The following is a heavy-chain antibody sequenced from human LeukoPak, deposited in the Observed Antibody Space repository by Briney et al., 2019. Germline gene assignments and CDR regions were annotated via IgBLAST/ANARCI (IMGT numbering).Heavy chain of an antibody. V-gene: IGHV3-53*01. D-gene: IGHD3-10*01. Sequence: GGSLRLSCAASGFTVSSNYMSWVRQAPGKGLEWVSVIYSGGSTYYADSVKGRFTISRDNSKNTLYLQMNSLRAEDTAVYYCARGDGSEHNWFDPWGQGTLVTVSS. J-gene: IGHJ5*02. CDR1: GFTVSSNY. CDR3: ARGDGSEHNWFDP. CDR2: IYSGGST.